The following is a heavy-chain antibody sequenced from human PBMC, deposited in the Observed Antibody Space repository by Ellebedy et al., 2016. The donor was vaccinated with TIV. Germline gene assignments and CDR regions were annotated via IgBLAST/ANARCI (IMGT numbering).Heavy chain of an antibody. CDR2: ISVNTGDT. V-gene: IGHV1-18*01. J-gene: IGHJ4*02. D-gene: IGHD4-17*01. CDR1: GYTFINYD. Sequence: ASVKVSXXASGYTFINYDITWVRQAPGQGLEWMGGISVNTGDTNYAQKVQGRVTMTTDASTSTAYMELRSLRSDDTAVYYCMRDLLSDSGSPSDIWGQGTLVTVSS. CDR3: MRDLLSDSGSPSDI.